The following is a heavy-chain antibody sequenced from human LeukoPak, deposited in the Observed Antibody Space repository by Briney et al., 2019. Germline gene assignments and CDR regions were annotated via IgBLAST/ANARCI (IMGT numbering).Heavy chain of an antibody. CDR3: ARTERRGSRNNWFDR. Sequence: ASVKVSFKTSGYNFRNYGINWVRQAPGQGLEWMGWISGANGNTDYAQNVQGRVTMITDPSTSTAFMELRSLRSDDTAVYYCARTERRGSRNNWFDRWGQGTLVTVSS. CDR1: GYNFRNYG. D-gene: IGHD2-2*01. CDR2: ISGANGNT. J-gene: IGHJ5*02. V-gene: IGHV1-18*01.